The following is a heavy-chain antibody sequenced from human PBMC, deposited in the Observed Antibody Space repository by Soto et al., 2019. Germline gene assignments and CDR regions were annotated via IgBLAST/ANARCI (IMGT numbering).Heavy chain of an antibody. D-gene: IGHD3-10*01. Sequence: GGSLRLSCAASGFTISTAMTWVRQAPGKGLEWVSSFSGDGINTYYADSVKGRFTFSRDNSKNTVYLQMDSLRAEDTAVYYCAKDRGALYYFDYWGQGTLVTVSS. V-gene: IGHV3-23*01. CDR3: AKDRGALYYFDY. CDR2: FSGDGINT. CDR1: GFTISTA. J-gene: IGHJ4*02.